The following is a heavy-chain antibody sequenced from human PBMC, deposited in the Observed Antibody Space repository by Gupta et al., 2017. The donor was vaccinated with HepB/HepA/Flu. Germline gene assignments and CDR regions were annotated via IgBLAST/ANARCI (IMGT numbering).Heavy chain of an antibody. D-gene: IGHD3-22*01. CDR1: GGSISSSVYY. J-gene: IGHJ3*01. CDR3: ARLVRESSGYYYVNAFDV. Sequence: QLQLQESGPGLVKPSETLSLTCTVSGGSISSSVYYWGWIRQPPGKGLEWIGSIYYSGSTYYNPSLKSRVTISVDTSKNQFYLKLSSVTAADTALYYCARLVRESSGYYYVNAFDVWGQGTMVTVSS. V-gene: IGHV4-39*01. CDR2: IYYSGST.